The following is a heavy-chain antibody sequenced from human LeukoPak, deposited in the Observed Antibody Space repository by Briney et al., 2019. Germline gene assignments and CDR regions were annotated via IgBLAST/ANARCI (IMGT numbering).Heavy chain of an antibody. D-gene: IGHD3-10*01. CDR3: ARDYGSGSYYRFDY. CDR1: GYTFTNHT. CDR2: ISAGNGNT. V-gene: IGHV1-3*01. Sequence: ASVKVSCKASGYTFTNHTTHWVRQAPGQRLEWMGWISAGNGNTKYSQNFQGRVTIASDTSASTAYMELSSLRSEDTAVYYCARDYGSGSYYRFDYWGQGTLVTVSS. J-gene: IGHJ4*02.